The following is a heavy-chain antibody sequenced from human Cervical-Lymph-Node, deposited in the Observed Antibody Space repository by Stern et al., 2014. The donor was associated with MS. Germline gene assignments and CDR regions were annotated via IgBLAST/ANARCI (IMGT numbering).Heavy chain of an antibody. Sequence: EVQLVESGGGLVQPGGSLRLSCAASGFTFSNHWMHWVRQAPGKGLVWISYINPAGGYTKYADSVEGRFTVSRDNAKNTLYLQMNSLRADDSGVYYCARGAFGGCQNEWGKGTLGTVS. V-gene: IGHV3-74*02. D-gene: IGHD3-10*01. CDR2: INPAGGYT. CDR3: ARGAFGGCQNE. CDR1: GFTFSNHW. J-gene: IGHJ4*02.